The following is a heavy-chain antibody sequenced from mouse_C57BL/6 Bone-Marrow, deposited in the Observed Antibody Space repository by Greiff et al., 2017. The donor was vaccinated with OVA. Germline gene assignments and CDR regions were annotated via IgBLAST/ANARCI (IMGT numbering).Heavy chain of an antibody. Sequence: VKLMESGPGLVAPSQSLSITCTVSGFSLTSYGVSWVRQPPGKGLEWLGVIWGDGSTKYHSALISRLSISKDNSKSQVFVKLNSLQTDDTATYYCAKPEGSSPHWYFDVWGTGTTVTVSS. CDR2: IWGDGST. J-gene: IGHJ1*03. CDR1: GFSLTSYG. CDR3: AKPEGSSPHWYFDV. V-gene: IGHV2-3*01. D-gene: IGHD1-1*01.